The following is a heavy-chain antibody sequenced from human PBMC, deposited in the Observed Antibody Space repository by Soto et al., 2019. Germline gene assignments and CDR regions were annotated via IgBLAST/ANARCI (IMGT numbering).Heavy chain of an antibody. CDR1: GYNFTTYW. J-gene: IGHJ6*02. CDR3: AGGGVRGVITRTRDYYGMDV. V-gene: IGHV5-51*01. CDR2: IFPADSDI. D-gene: IGHD3-10*01. Sequence: ESLKISCEGSGYNFTTYWIGWVRQMPGKGLEWMGLIFPADSDIRYSPSFQGQVTISADESISTAYLQWNSLRASDTAMYYCAGGGVRGVITRTRDYYGMDVWGQGTTVTVSS.